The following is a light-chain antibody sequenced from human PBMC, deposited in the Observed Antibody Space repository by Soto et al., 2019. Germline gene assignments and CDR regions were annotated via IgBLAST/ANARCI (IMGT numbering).Light chain of an antibody. J-gene: IGKJ1*01. CDR1: QRGSSTY. V-gene: IGKV3-20*01. CDR3: HQYDSSWT. Sequence: EIVLTQSPGTLSLSPGERATLACRASQRGSSTYVAWYQQKYGQAPRRLIYGASSRATGIQGRFSGSGSGTDFTLTISRLEPEDVAVYYCHQYDSSWTFGQGTKVELK. CDR2: GAS.